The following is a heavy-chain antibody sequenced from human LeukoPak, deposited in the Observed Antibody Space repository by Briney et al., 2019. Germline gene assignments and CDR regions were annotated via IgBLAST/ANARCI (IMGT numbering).Heavy chain of an antibody. D-gene: IGHD5-24*01. CDR2: IWYEGSNK. J-gene: IGHJ4*02. Sequence: PGGSLRLSCAASGFTFSSYGMHWVRQAPGKGLEWVAVIWYEGSNKYYADSVKGRFTISRDNSKNTLYLQMNSLRAEDTAIYYCTRVGYIDEGIDYWGQGTLVTVSS. CDR1: GFTFSSYG. V-gene: IGHV3-33*01. CDR3: TRVGYIDEGIDY.